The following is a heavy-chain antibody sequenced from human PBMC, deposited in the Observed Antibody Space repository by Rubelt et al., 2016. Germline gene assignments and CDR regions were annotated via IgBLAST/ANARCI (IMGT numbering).Heavy chain of an antibody. CDR3: ARIIADWGSAGCYNDCDV. J-gene: IGHJ3*01. CDR1: GGSISSYY. V-gene: IGHV4-59*06. CDR2: IYYSGST. Sequence: QVQLQESGPGLVKPSETLSLTCTVSGGSISSYYWSWIRQPPGKGLEWIGYIYYSGSTYYNPSLKSRVTISVDTSKNQFSLKLSSVTAADTAGDYCARIIADWGSAGCYNDCDVWSEGTMVTVSS. D-gene: IGHD2-2*02.